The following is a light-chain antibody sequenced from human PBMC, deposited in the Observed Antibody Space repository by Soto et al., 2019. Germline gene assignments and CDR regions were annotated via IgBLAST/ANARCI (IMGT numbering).Light chain of an antibody. V-gene: IGLV2-11*01. CDR1: SSDVGGYND. CDR3: CSYAGSYTLV. CDR2: DVS. J-gene: IGLJ1*01. Sequence: QSALTQPRSVSGSPGHSVTISCTGTSSDVGGYNDVSWYQQHPGKAPKLMIYDVSKRPSGVPDRFSGPKSGNTASLTISGLQAEDEADYYCCSYAGSYTLVFGTGTKVTVL.